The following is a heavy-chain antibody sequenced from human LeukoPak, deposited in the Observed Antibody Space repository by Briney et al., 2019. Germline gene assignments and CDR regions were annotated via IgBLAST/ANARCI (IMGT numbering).Heavy chain of an antibody. D-gene: IGHD4-11*01. CDR3: SRADYSKARVIY. V-gene: IGHV3-9*01. CDR2: ISWNSGSI. Sequence: PGRSLRLSCAASGSTFDDSAMHWVRQAPGKGLDWFSGISWNSGSIGYADSVKGRFTISRDNAKNSLYLQMNSLRAEDTAVYYCSRADYSKARVIYLGQGTLVTVSS. CDR1: GSTFDDSA. J-gene: IGHJ4*02.